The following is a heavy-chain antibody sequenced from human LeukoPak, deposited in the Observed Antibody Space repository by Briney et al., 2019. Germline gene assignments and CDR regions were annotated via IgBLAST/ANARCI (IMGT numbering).Heavy chain of an antibody. J-gene: IGHJ2*01. CDR1: GGSISSYY. V-gene: IGHV4-4*07. CDR3: ARVAVAGYWYFDL. Sequence: SETLSLTCIVSGGSISSYYWSWIRQPAGKGLEWIGQIHTSGSTNYNPSLKSRVTMSVDTSKNQFSLKLSSVTAGDTAVYYCARVAVAGYWYFDLWGRDTLVTVSS. D-gene: IGHD6-19*01. CDR2: IHTSGST.